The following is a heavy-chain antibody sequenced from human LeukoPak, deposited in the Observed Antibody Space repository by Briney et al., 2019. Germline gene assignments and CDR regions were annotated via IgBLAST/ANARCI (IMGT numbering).Heavy chain of an antibody. V-gene: IGHV1-8*01. Sequence: ASVKVSCKASGYTFTSHDINWVRQATGQGLEWMGWMNPNSGNTGYAQKFQGRVTMTRNTSISTAYMELSSLRSEDTAVYYCARDIVVVPAATSLRGMDVWGQGTTVTVSS. CDR3: ARDIVVVPAATSLRGMDV. CDR2: MNPNSGNT. CDR1: GYTFTSHD. J-gene: IGHJ6*02. D-gene: IGHD2-2*01.